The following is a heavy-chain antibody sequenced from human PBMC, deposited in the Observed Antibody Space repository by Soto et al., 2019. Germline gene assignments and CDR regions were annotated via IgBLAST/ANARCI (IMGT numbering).Heavy chain of an antibody. CDR2: INPSGGST. CDR3: ALYSGYDFHFIFDY. J-gene: IGHJ4*02. V-gene: IGHV1-46*01. Sequence: QVQLVQSGAEVKKPGASVKVSCKASRYTFTSYDMHWVRQAPGQGLEWMGIINPSGGSTSYAQKFQGRVTMTRDTSTSTVYMELSSLRSEDTAVYYSALYSGYDFHFIFDYWGQGTLVTVSS. CDR1: RYTFTSYD. D-gene: IGHD5-12*01.